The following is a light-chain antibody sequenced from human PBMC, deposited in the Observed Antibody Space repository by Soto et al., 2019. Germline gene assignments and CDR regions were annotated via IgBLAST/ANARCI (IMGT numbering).Light chain of an antibody. J-gene: IGKJ2*01. CDR2: AAS. V-gene: IGKV1-39*01. CDR3: QQTYITPNT. Sequence: DIQMTQSPSSLSASVGDRVTITCRASQSISSFLIWYQHKPGKAPNLLIYAASSLQSGVPSRFSGSGSGTDFTLTISSLQPDDFATYYCQQTYITPNTFGQGTKLEIK. CDR1: QSISSF.